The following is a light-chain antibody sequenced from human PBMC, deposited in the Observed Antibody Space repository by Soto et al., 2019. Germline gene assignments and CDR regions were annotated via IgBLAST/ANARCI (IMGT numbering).Light chain of an antibody. J-gene: IGKJ4*01. CDR2: AAS. V-gene: IGKV1-33*01. CDR3: QQFHNLPLT. CDR1: QSISSY. Sequence: DIQMTQSPSSLSASVGDRVTITCRASQSISSYLNWYQQKPGKAPKLLIYAASSLQSGVPSRFSGSGSGTYFTFTISSLQPEDIATYYCQQFHNLPLTFGGGTKVDIK.